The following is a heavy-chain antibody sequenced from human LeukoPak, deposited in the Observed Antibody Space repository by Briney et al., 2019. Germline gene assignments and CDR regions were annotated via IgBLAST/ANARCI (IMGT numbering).Heavy chain of an antibody. V-gene: IGHV3-23*01. Sequence: TGGSLRLSCAASGFTFSSFAISWVRQAPGRGLEWVSTISGRGSSTYYADSVKGRFTISRDNSKNTLYLQMNSLRAEDTAVFYCAKGKGYYGSGPYYFDYWGQGTLVTVSS. CDR2: ISGRGSST. CDR3: AKGKGYYGSGPYYFDY. CDR1: GFTFSSFA. D-gene: IGHD3-10*01. J-gene: IGHJ4*02.